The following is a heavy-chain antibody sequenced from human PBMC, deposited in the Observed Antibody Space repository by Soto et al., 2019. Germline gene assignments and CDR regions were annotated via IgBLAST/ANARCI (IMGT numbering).Heavy chain of an antibody. V-gene: IGHV1-46*01. CDR2: INPSGGST. J-gene: IGHJ6*02. D-gene: IGHD2-15*01. CDR3: ARDLGAVVVAAEPNYYYYYGMDV. Sequence: ASVKVSCKASGYTFTSYYMHWVREAPGQGLEWMGIINPSGGSTSYVQKFQGRVTMTRDTSTSTVYMELSSLRSEDTAVYYCARDLGAVVVAAEPNYYYYYGMDVWGQGTTVTVSS. CDR1: GYTFTSYY.